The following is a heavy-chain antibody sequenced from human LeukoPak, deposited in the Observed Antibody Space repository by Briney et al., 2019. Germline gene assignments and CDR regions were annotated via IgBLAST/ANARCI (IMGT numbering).Heavy chain of an antibody. CDR1: GFTFSYYG. D-gene: IGHD3-10*01. V-gene: IGHV3-30*02. Sequence: GGSLRLSCAASGFTFSYYGFHWVRQAPGKGLEWVAFIRYDGNDKFYAESVKGRFTISRDTSRNTLYLQMNSLRLEDTAVYYCAKDLMRDRWFGESWGQGTLVTVSS. J-gene: IGHJ5*02. CDR2: IRYDGNDK. CDR3: AKDLMRDRWFGES.